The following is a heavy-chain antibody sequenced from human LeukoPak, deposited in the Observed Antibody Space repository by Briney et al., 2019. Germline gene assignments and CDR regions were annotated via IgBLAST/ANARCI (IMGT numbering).Heavy chain of an antibody. Sequence: GGSLRLSCAASGFTFSSYSMNWVRQAPGKGLEWVSSISSSSSYIYYADSVKGRFTISRDNAKNSLYLQMNSLRAEDTAVYYCAREEADTAMVPYFDYWGQGTLVTVSS. J-gene: IGHJ4*02. CDR2: ISSSSSYI. D-gene: IGHD5-18*01. CDR3: AREEADTAMVPYFDY. V-gene: IGHV3-21*01. CDR1: GFTFSSYS.